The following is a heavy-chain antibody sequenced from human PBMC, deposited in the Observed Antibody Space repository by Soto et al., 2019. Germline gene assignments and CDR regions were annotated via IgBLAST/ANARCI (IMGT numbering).Heavy chain of an antibody. CDR2: IWSHGRNE. CDR3: AKRVRGGDAFDI. J-gene: IGHJ3*02. CDR1: GFTFSSYS. D-gene: IGHD3-16*01. Sequence: PGGSLRLSCAASGFTFSSYSMHWVRQAPGKGLEWVAAIWSHGRNEYYADSVKGRFTISRDNSKNTLYLQMNSLRAEDTAVYYCAKRVRGGDAFDIWGQGTMVTV. V-gene: IGHV3-33*06.